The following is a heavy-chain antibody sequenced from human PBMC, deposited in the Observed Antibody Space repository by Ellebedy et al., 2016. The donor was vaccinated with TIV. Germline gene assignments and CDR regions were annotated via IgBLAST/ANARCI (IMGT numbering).Heavy chain of an antibody. V-gene: IGHV3-33*06. CDR3: AKDKTQVPGAIPNDAFDI. D-gene: IGHD2-2*02. Sequence: GESLKISCAASGFTFSSYGMHWVRQAPGKGLEWVALIWYDGRIQHYADSAKGRFTISKDNSKNTLYLLMNSLRAEDTAVYYCAKDKTQVPGAIPNDAFDIWGQGTMVTVSS. J-gene: IGHJ3*02. CDR2: IWYDGRIQ. CDR1: GFTFSSYG.